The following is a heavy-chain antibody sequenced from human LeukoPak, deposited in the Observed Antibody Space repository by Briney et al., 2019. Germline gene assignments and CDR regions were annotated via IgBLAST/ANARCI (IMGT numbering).Heavy chain of an antibody. J-gene: IGHJ5*02. CDR1: GGSFSSYY. V-gene: IGHV4-4*07. CDR3: ARDSGYSSSWYDNWFDP. CDR2: IYTSGST. D-gene: IGHD6-13*01. Sequence: SETLSLTCTVSGGSFSSYYWSWIRQPAGKGLEWIGRIYTSGSTNYNPSLKSRVTMSVDTSKNQFSLKLSSVTAADTAVYYCARDSGYSSSWYDNWFDPWGQGTLVTVSS.